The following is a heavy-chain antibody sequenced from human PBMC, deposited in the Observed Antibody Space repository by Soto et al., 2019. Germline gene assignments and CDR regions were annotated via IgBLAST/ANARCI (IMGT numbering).Heavy chain of an antibody. CDR3: AINYCISTSCRGGVPNWFDP. CDR1: GGTFSSYA. D-gene: IGHD2-2*01. J-gene: IGHJ5*02. V-gene: IGHV1-69*13. Sequence: ASVKVSCKASGGTFSSYAISWVRQAPGQGLEWMGGIIPIFGTANYAQKFQGRVTITADESTSTAYMELSSLRSEDTAVYYCAINYCISTSCRGGVPNWFDPWGQGTLVTVSS. CDR2: IIPIFGTA.